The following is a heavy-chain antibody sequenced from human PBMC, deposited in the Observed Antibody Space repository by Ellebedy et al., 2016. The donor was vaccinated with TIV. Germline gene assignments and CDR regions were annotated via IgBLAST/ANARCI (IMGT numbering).Heavy chain of an antibody. CDR3: AKLAGDSSSSEAPL. Sequence: PGGSLRLSCAAPGFNFRRYGMHWVRQAPGKGLEWVAVISYDGNQKSYVDSVKGRFSISRDISKSTLYLQMNSLRVEDTAFYYCAKLAGDSSSSEAPLWGQGTMVTVSS. V-gene: IGHV3-30*18. CDR1: GFNFRRYG. J-gene: IGHJ4*02. D-gene: IGHD6-6*01. CDR2: ISYDGNQK.